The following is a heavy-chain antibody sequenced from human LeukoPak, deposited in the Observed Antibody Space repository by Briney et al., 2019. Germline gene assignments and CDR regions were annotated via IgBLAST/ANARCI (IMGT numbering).Heavy chain of an antibody. D-gene: IGHD1-1*01. V-gene: IGHV3-21*01. J-gene: IGHJ6*02. CDR1: GFTFSSYS. CDR3: ARDLRPGGMDV. Sequence: PGQSLRLSCAPSGFTFSSYSMNWVPQAPGTGVEWVSSISSNSNYIYYADSMKGRLTISRDNAKNSLYLQMNSLRAEDTAVYYCARDLRPGGMDVWGQGTTVTVSS. CDR2: ISSNSNYI.